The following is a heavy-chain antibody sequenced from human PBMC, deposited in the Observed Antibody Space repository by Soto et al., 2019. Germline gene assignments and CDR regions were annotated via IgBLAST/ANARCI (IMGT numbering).Heavy chain of an antibody. CDR2: INAYNGHT. CDR1: GYTLSSYG. Sequence: QLVQSGAEVKKPGASVKVSCKASGYTLSSYGISWIRQAPGQGLEWMGWINAYNGHTNYAQKLQGRVTMTTDTSTSTAYMELRSLISDDTAVYYCATSYGSGFDPWGQGTLVSVSS. V-gene: IGHV1-18*04. J-gene: IGHJ5*02. D-gene: IGHD3-10*01. CDR3: ATSYGSGFDP.